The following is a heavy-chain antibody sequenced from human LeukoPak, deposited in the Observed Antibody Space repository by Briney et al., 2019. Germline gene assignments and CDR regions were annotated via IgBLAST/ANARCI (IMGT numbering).Heavy chain of an antibody. Sequence: GGSLRLSCAASGFTFSRFDMNWVRQAPGRGLEGVSSISTSSRYIYYRDRVKGRFTISRDNAKNSLYLQMNSLRVEDTAVYYCARADCSGSTCYLRRSWFDPWGQGTLVTVSS. CDR3: ARADCSGSTCYLRRSWFDP. J-gene: IGHJ5*02. CDR2: ISTSSRYI. D-gene: IGHD2-2*01. CDR1: GFTFSRFD. V-gene: IGHV3-21*01.